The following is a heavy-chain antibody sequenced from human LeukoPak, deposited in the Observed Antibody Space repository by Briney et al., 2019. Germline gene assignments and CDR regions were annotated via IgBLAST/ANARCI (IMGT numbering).Heavy chain of an antibody. Sequence: GSLRLSCAISGFTFNNAWMSWSRQAPGKGLEWVASINSDGSEGYYADVVKGRFTISRDNAKNSLYLQINSLRAEDTAVYYCARSSYSSSSSVWGQGTMVTVSS. CDR3: ARSSYSSSSSV. V-gene: IGHV3-7*03. D-gene: IGHD6-6*01. CDR1: GFTFNNAW. J-gene: IGHJ3*01. CDR2: INSDGSEG.